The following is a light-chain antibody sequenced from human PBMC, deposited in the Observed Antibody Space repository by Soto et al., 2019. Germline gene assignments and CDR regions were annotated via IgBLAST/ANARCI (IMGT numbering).Light chain of an antibody. V-gene: IGKV3-15*01. J-gene: IGKJ1*01. CDR2: GAS. CDR3: QQYNNWLWT. CDR1: QSVNSN. Sequence: EVVMTQSPATLSVSPGERATLSCRASQSVNSNLAWYQQKPGQAPRLLIHGASTRATGIPARFSGSGFGTEFILTISSLQSEDFANYYCQQYNNWLWTFGQGTKVEIK.